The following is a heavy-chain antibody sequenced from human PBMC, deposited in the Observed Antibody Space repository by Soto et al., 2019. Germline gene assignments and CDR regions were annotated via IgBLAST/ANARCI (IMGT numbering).Heavy chain of an antibody. Sequence: GASVKVSCKVSGYTLTELSMHWVRQAPGKGLEWMGGFDPEDGETIYAQKFQGRVTMTEDTSTDTAYMELSSLRSEDTAVYYCATELTMVRGVPLVLDYWGQGTLVTVSS. V-gene: IGHV1-24*01. D-gene: IGHD3-10*01. CDR3: ATELTMVRGVPLVLDY. CDR1: GYTLTELS. J-gene: IGHJ4*02. CDR2: FDPEDGET.